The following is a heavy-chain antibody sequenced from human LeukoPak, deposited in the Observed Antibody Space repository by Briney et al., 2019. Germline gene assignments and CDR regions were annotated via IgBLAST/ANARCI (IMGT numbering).Heavy chain of an antibody. J-gene: IGHJ6*03. CDR2: MNPNSGNT. CDR1: GYTFTSYD. Sequence: GASVKVSCKASGYTFTSYDINWVRQATGQGLEWMGWMNPNSGNTGYAQKFQGRVTMTRNTSISTAYMELSSLRSEDTAVYYCARTSYYYDSSGYFSAGYYYYYMDVWGKGTTVTISS. CDR3: ARTSYYYDSSGYFSAGYYYYYMDV. D-gene: IGHD3-22*01. V-gene: IGHV1-8*01.